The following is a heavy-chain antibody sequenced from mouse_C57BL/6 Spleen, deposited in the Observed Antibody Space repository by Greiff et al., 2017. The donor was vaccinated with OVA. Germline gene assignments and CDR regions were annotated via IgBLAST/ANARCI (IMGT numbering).Heavy chain of an antibody. CDR3: AKNDYYGSSDAMDY. Sequence: VMLVESGPGLVEPSQSLSITCTVSGFSLTSYGVHWVRQSPGKGLEWLGVIWRGGSTDYNAAFMSRLSITKDNSKSQVFFKMNSLQADDTAIYYCAKNDYYGSSDAMDYWGQGTSVTVSS. J-gene: IGHJ4*01. V-gene: IGHV2-5*01. CDR1: GFSLTSYG. D-gene: IGHD1-1*01. CDR2: IWRGGST.